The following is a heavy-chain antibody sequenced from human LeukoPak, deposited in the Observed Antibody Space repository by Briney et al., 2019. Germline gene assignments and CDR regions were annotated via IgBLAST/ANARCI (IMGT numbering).Heavy chain of an antibody. CDR1: GFTFSSYD. D-gene: IGHD3-9*01. CDR2: IRYDGSNK. Sequence: GGSLRLSCAASGFTFSSYDIHWVRQAPGKGLEWVAFIRYDGSNKYYADSVKGRFTISRDNSKNTLYLQMNSLRAEDTAVYYCAKPPLGYYDILTGYRGWYYLDYWGQGTLVTVSS. V-gene: IGHV3-30*02. CDR3: AKPPLGYYDILTGYRGWYYLDY. J-gene: IGHJ4*02.